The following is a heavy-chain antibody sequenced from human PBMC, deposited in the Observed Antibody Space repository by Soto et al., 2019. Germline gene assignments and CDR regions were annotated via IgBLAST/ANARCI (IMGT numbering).Heavy chain of an antibody. Sequence: SETLSLTCTVSGGSISSYYWSWIRQPPGKGLEWIGYIYYSGSTNYNPSLKSRVTISVDTSKNQFSLKLSSVTAADTAVYYCARVYVTMVRGVITGGHFDYWGQGTLVTVSS. V-gene: IGHV4-59*01. D-gene: IGHD3-10*01. CDR1: GGSISSYY. CDR2: IYYSGST. CDR3: ARVYVTMVRGVITGGHFDY. J-gene: IGHJ4*02.